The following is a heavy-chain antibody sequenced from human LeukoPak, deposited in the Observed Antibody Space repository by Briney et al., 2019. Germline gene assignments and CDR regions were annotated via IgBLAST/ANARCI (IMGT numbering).Heavy chain of an antibody. V-gene: IGHV4-39*01. CDR2: IYSSGTT. Sequence: SETLSLTCTVSGGSISSNSHYWGWIRQPPGKGLEWIGSIYSSGTTYYNPSLRSRLTISADTSKNLFSLKLGSVAAADTAVYXXAXXXXXXGSXXALGHYWGQGTLVTVSS. D-gene: IGHD3-16*01. CDR1: GGSISSNSHY. CDR3: AXXXXXXGSXXALGHY. J-gene: IGHJ4*02.